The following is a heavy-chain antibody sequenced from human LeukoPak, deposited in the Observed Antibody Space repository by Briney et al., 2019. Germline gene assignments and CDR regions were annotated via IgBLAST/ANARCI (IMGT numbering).Heavy chain of an antibody. V-gene: IGHV3-23*01. Sequence: GGSLRLSCAASGFTFSNYAMSWVRQAPGKGLEWVSAISGSGGSTYYADSVKGRFTISRDNAKKSLYLQMNSLRAEDTAVYYCARVYQGVSLFDGIDYWGQGTLVTVSS. J-gene: IGHJ4*02. D-gene: IGHD3-10*01. CDR1: GFTFSNYA. CDR2: ISGSGGST. CDR3: ARVYQGVSLFDGIDY.